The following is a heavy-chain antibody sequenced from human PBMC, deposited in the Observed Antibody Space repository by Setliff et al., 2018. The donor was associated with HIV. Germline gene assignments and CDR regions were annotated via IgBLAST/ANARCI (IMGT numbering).Heavy chain of an antibody. CDR3: ASKLYCTNGVLLDAFDI. Sequence: ASVKVSCKASGYTFTTYKINWVRQAPGQGLEWMGRINPNSGGTNYAQKFQGRVTMTRDTSISTAYMELSRLRSDDTAVYYCASKLYCTNGVLLDAFDIWGQGTMVTVSS. V-gene: IGHV1-2*06. CDR2: INPNSGGT. J-gene: IGHJ3*02. CDR1: GYTFTTYK. D-gene: IGHD2-8*01.